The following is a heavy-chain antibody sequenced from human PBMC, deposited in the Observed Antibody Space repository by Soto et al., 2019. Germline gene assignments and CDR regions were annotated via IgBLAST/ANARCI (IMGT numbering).Heavy chain of an antibody. CDR3: AKETLLNWFDA. V-gene: IGHV3-23*01. CDR2: ITGSGDTT. Sequence: GGSLTLSCAASRFTFSTAATGWVRQAPGKGREWVSAITGSGDTTYYADSVKGRFTISRDNSKNTLYLQINSLRAEDTAIFYCAKETLLNWFDAWVQVTQVTVSS. J-gene: IGHJ5*02. CDR1: RFTFSTAA.